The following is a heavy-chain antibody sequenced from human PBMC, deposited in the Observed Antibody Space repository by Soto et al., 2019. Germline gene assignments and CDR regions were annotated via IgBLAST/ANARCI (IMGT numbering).Heavy chain of an antibody. CDR2: INHSGST. J-gene: IGHJ6*03. CDR1: GGSFSGYY. CDR3: ARVGLRAGTTDFNYYYYMDV. V-gene: IGHV4-34*01. Sequence: SETLSLTCAVYGGSFSGYYWSWIRQPPGKGLEWIGEINHSGSTNYNPSLKSRVTISVDTSKNQFSLKLSSVTAADTAVYYCARVGLRAGTTDFNYYYYMDVWGKGTTVTVSS. D-gene: IGHD1-7*01.